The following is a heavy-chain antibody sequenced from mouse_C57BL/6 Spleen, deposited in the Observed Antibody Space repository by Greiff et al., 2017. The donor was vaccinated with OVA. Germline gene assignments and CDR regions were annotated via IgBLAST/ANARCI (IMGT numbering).Heavy chain of an antibody. D-gene: IGHD2-4*01. CDR1: GYAFSSSW. CDR2: IYPGDGDT. Sequence: VKLQESGPELVKPGASVKISCKASGYAFSSSWMNWVKQRPGKGLEWIGRIYPGDGDTNYNGKFKGKATLTADKSSSTAYMQLSSLTSEDSAVYFCARGGYDYPYWYFDVWGTGTTVTVSS. J-gene: IGHJ1*03. CDR3: ARGGYDYPYWYFDV. V-gene: IGHV1-82*01.